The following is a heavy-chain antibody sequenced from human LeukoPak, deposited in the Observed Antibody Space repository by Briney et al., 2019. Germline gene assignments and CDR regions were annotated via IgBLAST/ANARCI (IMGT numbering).Heavy chain of an antibody. V-gene: IGHV3-23*01. D-gene: IGHD3-10*01. J-gene: IGHJ4*02. CDR2: ISGSGGST. CDR3: ANRPTDLWFGESELDY. Sequence: PGGSLRLSCAASGFTFSSYAMSWVRQAPGKGLEWVSAISGSGGSTYYADSVKGRFTISRDNSKNTLYLQMNSLRAEDTAVYYCANRPTDLWFGESELDYWGQGTLVTVSS. CDR1: GFTFSSYA.